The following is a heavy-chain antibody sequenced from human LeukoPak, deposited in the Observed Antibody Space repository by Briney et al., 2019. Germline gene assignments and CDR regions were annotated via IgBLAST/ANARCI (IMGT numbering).Heavy chain of an antibody. V-gene: IGHV3-30*18. J-gene: IGHJ5*02. CDR3: AKAGGSGSYYLFDP. D-gene: IGHD3-10*01. CDR2: ISYDGSNK. CDR1: GFTFSSYG. Sequence: PGGSLRLSCAASGFTFSSYGMHWVRQAPGKGLEWVAVISYDGSNKYYADSVKGRFTISRDNSKNTLYLQMNSLRAEDTAVYYCAKAGGSGSYYLFDPWGQGTLVTVSS.